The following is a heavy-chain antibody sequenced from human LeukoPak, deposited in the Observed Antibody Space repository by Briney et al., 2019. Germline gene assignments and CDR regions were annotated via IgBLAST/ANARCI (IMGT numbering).Heavy chain of an antibody. CDR1: GGTFSSYA. Sequence: SVKVSCKASGGTFSSYAISWVRQAPGQGLEWMGRIIPIFGIANYAQKFQGRVTITADKSTSTAYMELSSLRSEDTAVYYCARDGLFRGYDSSGYYSSYWGQGTLVTASS. CDR3: ARDGLFRGYDSSGYYSSY. V-gene: IGHV1-69*04. CDR2: IIPIFGIA. J-gene: IGHJ4*02. D-gene: IGHD3-22*01.